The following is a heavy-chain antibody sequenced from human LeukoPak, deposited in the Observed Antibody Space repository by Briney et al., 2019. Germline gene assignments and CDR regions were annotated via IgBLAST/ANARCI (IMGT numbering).Heavy chain of an antibody. CDR1: GFTFSNYA. CDR3: AELGITMIGGV. J-gene: IGHJ6*04. D-gene: IGHD3-10*02. CDR2: ISYDDTNK. V-gene: IGHV3-30*04. Sequence: SLRLSCAASGFTFSNYALHWVRQAPGKGLEWVAVISYDDTNKYYVDSVEGRFTISRANAKNSLYLQMNSLRAEDTAVYYCAELGITMIGGVWGKGTTVTISS.